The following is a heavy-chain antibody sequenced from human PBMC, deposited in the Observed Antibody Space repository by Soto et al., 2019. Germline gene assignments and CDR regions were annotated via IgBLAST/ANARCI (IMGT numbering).Heavy chain of an antibody. D-gene: IGHD4-17*01. CDR2: IIPILGIA. CDR1: GGTFSSYT. CDR3: ASHTGRPDY. J-gene: IGHJ4*02. V-gene: IGHV1-69*02. Sequence: QVQLVQSGAEVKKPGSSVKVSCKASGGTFSSYTISWVRQAPGQGLEWMGRIIPILGIANYAQKFQGRVTXXAAKSTSTAYMELSSLRSEDTAVYYCASHTGRPDYWGQGTLVTVSS.